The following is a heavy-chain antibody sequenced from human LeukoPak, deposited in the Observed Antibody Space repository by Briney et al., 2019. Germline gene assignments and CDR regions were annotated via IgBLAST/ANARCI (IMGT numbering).Heavy chain of an antibody. D-gene: IGHD6-19*01. V-gene: IGHV3-23*01. J-gene: IGHJ6*02. CDR1: GFTFSSYA. CDR2: ISGSGGST. CDR3: AKEVMEVVAGLYYYYGMDV. Sequence: PGGSLRLSCAASGFTFSSYAMHWVRQAPGKGLEWVAAISGSGGSTYYADSVKGRFTISRDNSKNTLFLQMNSLRAEDTAVYYCAKEVMEVVAGLYYYYGMDVWGQGTTVTVSS.